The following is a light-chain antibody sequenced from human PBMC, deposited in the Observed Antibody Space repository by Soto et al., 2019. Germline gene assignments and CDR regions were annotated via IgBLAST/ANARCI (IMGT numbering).Light chain of an antibody. J-gene: IGLJ1*01. CDR2: NNN. CDR3: AAWDDSLNGLV. CDR1: SSNIGSNT. Sequence: QAVVTQPPSASGTPGQRVTISCSGSSSNIGSNTVNWYQLLPGTAPKLLIYNNNQRPSGVPDRFSGSKSGTSASLAISGLQSEDEADYYCAAWDDSLNGLVFGTGTKLTVL. V-gene: IGLV1-44*01.